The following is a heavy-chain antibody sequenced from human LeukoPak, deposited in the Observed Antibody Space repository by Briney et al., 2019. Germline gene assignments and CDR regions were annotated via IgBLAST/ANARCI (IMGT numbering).Heavy chain of an antibody. CDR3: AHCSSSSSYAWDAFDI. J-gene: IGHJ3*02. D-gene: IGHD2-2*01. V-gene: IGHV1-2*02. Sequence: SVKVSCKASGYTFTGYYMHWVRQAPGPGLEWMGCINPNSGGTNYAQKFQARVTMTRDMSISTAYMELSRLISDVTAVYYCAHCSSSSSYAWDAFDIWGQGTMVTVSS. CDR2: INPNSGGT. CDR1: GYTFTGYY.